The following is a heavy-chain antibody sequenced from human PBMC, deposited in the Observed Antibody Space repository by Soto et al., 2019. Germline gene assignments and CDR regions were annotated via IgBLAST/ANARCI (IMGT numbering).Heavy chain of an antibody. CDR3: AKRVCGYFCFDY. Sequence: PEGSLRLSCAASGFAFSSYSMNWVRQAPGKGLEWVSSISGSSTYIYYADSVKGRFTISRDNAKNSLALQMNSLRAEDTAVYFCAKRVCGYFCFDYWGKGPLVPLS. J-gene: IGHJ4*02. D-gene: IGHD5-12*01. V-gene: IGHV3-21*04. CDR1: GFAFSSYS. CDR2: ISGSSTYI.